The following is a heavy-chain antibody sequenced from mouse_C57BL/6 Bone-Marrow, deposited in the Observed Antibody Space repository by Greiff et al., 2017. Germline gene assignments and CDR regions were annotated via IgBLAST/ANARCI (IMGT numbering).Heavy chain of an antibody. J-gene: IGHJ2*01. CDR2: IYPTSGRT. V-gene: IGHV1-55*01. Sequence: VQLQQPGAELVKPGASVKMSCKASGYTFTSYWITWVKQRPGQGLEWIGDIYPTSGRTNYNEKFKSKAILTVDTSSNTAYMQLSSLTSEDSAVFYCARSGPLGRSFDYWGQAPLSQSPQ. CDR1: GYTFTSYW. CDR3: ARSGPLGRSFDY. D-gene: IGHD4-1*01.